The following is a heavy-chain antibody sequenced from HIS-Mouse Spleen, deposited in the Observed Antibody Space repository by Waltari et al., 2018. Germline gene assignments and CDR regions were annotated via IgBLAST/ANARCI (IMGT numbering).Heavy chain of an antibody. CDR1: GGSISSSSYY. J-gene: IGHJ2*01. CDR2: IYYSGST. V-gene: IGHV4-39*07. CDR3: AREIPYSSSWYDWYFDL. Sequence: QLQLQESGPGLVKPSETLSLTCTVSGGSISSSSYYWGWIRQPPGKGLEGIGSIYYSGSTCYNPSLKSRVTISVDTSNNQFSLKLSSVTAADTAVYYCAREIPYSSSWYDWYFDLWGRGTLVTVSS. D-gene: IGHD6-13*01.